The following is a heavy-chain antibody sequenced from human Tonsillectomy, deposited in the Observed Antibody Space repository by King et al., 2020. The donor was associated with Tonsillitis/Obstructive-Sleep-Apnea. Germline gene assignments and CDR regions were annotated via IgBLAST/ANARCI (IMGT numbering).Heavy chain of an antibody. CDR3: ARDLPIVVIPAAIKGGFDY. CDR1: GFTFSSYA. V-gene: IGHV3-30*04. J-gene: IGHJ4*02. CDR2: ISYDGSIE. D-gene: IGHD2-2*02. Sequence: VQLVESGGGVVQPGRSLRLSCAASGFTFSSYAMHWVRQAPGKGLEWVAVISYDGSIEYYADSVKGRFTTSRDNYKNTLYLQMNSLRAEDTAVYYCARDLPIVVIPAAIKGGFDYWGQGTLVTVSS.